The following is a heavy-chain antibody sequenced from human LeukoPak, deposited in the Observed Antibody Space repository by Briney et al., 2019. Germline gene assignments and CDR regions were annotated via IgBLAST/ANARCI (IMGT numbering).Heavy chain of an antibody. Sequence: ASVKVSCKAFGYTFTSYAMHWVRQAPGQRLEWMGWINAGNGNTKYSQKFQGRVTITRDTSASTAYMELSSLRSEDTAVYYCATLLYDSSGYYSYYFDYWGQGTLVTVFS. CDR1: GYTFTSYA. V-gene: IGHV1-3*01. D-gene: IGHD3-22*01. J-gene: IGHJ4*02. CDR3: ATLLYDSSGYYSYYFDY. CDR2: INAGNGNT.